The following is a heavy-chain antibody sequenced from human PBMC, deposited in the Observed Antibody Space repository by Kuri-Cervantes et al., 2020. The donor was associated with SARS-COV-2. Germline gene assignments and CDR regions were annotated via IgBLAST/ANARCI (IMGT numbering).Heavy chain of an antibody. CDR1: RFTFRNYA. D-gene: IGHD1-26*01. CDR3: ARSQGEWDLLVPIAY. V-gene: IGHV3-23*01. J-gene: IGHJ4*02. Sequence: GGSLRLSCAASRFTFRNYALNWVRQAPGRGLEWVSIIDDSGVNTYYADSVKGRFTISRDNSKNTLYLRMNNLRADDTAVYYCARSQGEWDLLVPIAYWGRGTLVTVSS. CDR2: IDDSGVNT.